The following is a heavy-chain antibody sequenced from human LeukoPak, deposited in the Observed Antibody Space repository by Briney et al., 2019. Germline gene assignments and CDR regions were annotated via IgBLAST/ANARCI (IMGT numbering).Heavy chain of an antibody. J-gene: IGHJ3*02. D-gene: IGHD3-22*01. CDR1: GFTFSNYA. CDR3: ARDLYDSSESAFDI. V-gene: IGHV3-30-3*01. Sequence: GGSLRLSCAASGFTFSNYAMHWVRQAPGKGLEWVAVISYDGSNKYYADSVKGRFTISRDNSKNTLYLQMNSLRAEDTAVYYCARDLYDSSESAFDIWGQGTMATVSS. CDR2: ISYDGSNK.